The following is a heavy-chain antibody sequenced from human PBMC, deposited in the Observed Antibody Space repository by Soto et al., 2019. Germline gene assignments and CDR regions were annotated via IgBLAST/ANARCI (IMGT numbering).Heavy chain of an antibody. D-gene: IGHD3-10*02. V-gene: IGHV3-74*01. CDR3: ARDMSFNTYYFDY. CDR1: GFTFSSYW. Sequence: GGSLILSCVASGFTFSSYWMHWVRQAPGKGLVWVSRINSDGSSTSYADSVQGRFTISRDNAKNTLYLQVNSLRAEDTAVYYCARDMSFNTYYFDYWGQGTLVTVSS. J-gene: IGHJ4*02. CDR2: INSDGSST.